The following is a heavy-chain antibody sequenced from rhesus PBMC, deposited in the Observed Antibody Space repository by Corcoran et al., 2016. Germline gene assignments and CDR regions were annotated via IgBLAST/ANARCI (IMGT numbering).Heavy chain of an antibody. CDR2: IFSNSESN. Sequence: QVQLQESGPGVVKPSETLSLTCAVSGGSISSGYYYWTWIRQPPGKGLEWIGGIFSNSESNLSTPSLKSRVTISKATSKNQFSLTLTSVTAADTAVYFCAKSGAPIAPVDFWGQGVLVTVSS. D-gene: IGHD1-44*01. J-gene: IGHJ4*01. CDR3: AKSGAPIAPVDF. V-gene: IGHV4S12*01. CDR1: GGSISSGYYY.